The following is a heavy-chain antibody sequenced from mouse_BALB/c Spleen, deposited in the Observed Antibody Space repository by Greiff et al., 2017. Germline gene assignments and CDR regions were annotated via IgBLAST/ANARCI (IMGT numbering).Heavy chain of an antibody. CDR3: ARSGDGYFYYAMDY. D-gene: IGHD2-3*01. Sequence: VQLQQSGGGLVQPGGSRKLSCAASGFTFSSFGMHWVRQAPEKGLEWVAYISSGSSTIYYADTVKGRFTISRDNPKNTLFLQMTSLRSEDTAMYYCARSGDGYFYYAMDYWGQGTSVTVAS. CDR1: GFTFSSFG. J-gene: IGHJ4*01. CDR2: ISSGSSTI. V-gene: IGHV5-17*02.